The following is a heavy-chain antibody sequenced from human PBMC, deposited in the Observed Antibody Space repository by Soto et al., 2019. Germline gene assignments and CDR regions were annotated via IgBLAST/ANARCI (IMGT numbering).Heavy chain of an antibody. CDR3: AKSRLRLGELSPTFDY. V-gene: IGHV3-30*18. CDR1: GFTFSSYG. D-gene: IGHD3-16*02. Sequence: PGGSLRLSCAASGFTFSSYGMHWVRQAPGKGLEWVAVISYDGSNKYYADSVKGRFTISRDNSKNTLYLQMNSLRAEDTAVYYCAKSRLRLGELSPTFDYWGQGTLVTVSS. CDR2: ISYDGSNK. J-gene: IGHJ4*02.